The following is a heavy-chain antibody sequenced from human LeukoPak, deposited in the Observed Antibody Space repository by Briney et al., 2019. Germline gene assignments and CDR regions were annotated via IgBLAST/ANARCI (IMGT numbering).Heavy chain of an antibody. CDR3: ARESPVAAVGRSWFDP. CDR2: ISGGGVTT. D-gene: IGHD6-13*01. Sequence: GGSLRLSCAASGFTFSSYAMSWVRQAPGKGLEWVSTISGGGVTTYYADSVKGRLTISRDNSKNTVSLQMNSLRDDDTAVYFSARESPVAAVGRSWFDPWGQGTLVTVSS. J-gene: IGHJ5*02. V-gene: IGHV3-23*01. CDR1: GFTFSSYA.